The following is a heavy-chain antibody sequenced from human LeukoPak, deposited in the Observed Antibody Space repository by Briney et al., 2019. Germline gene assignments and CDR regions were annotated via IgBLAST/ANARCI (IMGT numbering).Heavy chain of an antibody. Sequence: PGGSLRLSCAASGFTFSSYWMSWVRQAPGKGLEWVANIKQDGSEKYYVDSVKGRFTISRDNAKNSLYLQMNSLRAEDTAIYHCTKDREPDSGFDSDYWGQGTVVTVSS. V-gene: IGHV3-7*03. CDR1: GFTFSSYW. CDR2: IKQDGSEK. CDR3: TKDREPDSGFDSDY. J-gene: IGHJ4*01. D-gene: IGHD5-12*01.